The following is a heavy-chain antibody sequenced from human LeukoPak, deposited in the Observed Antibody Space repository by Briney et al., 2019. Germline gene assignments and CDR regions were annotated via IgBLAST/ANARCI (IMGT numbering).Heavy chain of an antibody. J-gene: IGHJ4*02. CDR1: GLTFSSYA. CDR2: ISGSGGST. D-gene: IGHD6-13*01. CDR3: ANGLLQNIAAAAYFDY. V-gene: IGHV3-23*01. Sequence: PGGSLRLSCAASGLTFSSYAMSWVRQAPGKGLEWVSAISGSGGSTYYADSVKGRFTISRDNSKNTLYLQMNSLRAEDTAVYYCANGLLQNIAAAAYFDYWGQGTLVTVSS.